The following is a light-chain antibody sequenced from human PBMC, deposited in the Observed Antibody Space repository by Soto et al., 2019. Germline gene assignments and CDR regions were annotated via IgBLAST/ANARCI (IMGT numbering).Light chain of an antibody. CDR2: AAS. V-gene: IGKV1-39*01. CDR3: QQSYSTPLT. Sequence: DIQMTQSPSSLSASVGERVTITCRACQIICSYLNWYQQKPGKAPKLLIYAASSLQSGVPSRFSGSGSGTDFTLTISSLQPEDFATYYCQQSYSTPLTFGGGTKVDIK. CDR1: QIICSY. J-gene: IGKJ4*01.